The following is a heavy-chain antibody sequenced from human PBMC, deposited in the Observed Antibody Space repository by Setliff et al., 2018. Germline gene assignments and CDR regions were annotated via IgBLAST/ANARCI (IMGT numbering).Heavy chain of an antibody. J-gene: IGHJ4*02. CDR1: GLTFTTFS. V-gene: IGHV1-18*01. CDR3: ATRTPVTFSGVVTTV. D-gene: IGHD3-3*01. Sequence: ASVKVSCKAFGLTFTTFSISWVRQAPGQGLEWMGWITNYNGKTDYAQKFQDRVILTTDTSTNTAYMELRNLRPDDKAIYYCATRTPVTFSGVVTTVWGQGSLVTVSS. CDR2: ITNYNGKT.